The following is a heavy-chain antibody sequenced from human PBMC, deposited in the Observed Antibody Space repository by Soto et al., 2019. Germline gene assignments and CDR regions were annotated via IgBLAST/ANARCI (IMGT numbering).Heavy chain of an antibody. CDR2: INPNSGGT. CDR1: GYTFTGYY. J-gene: IGHJ6*02. D-gene: IGHD6-19*01. V-gene: IGHV1-2*04. Sequence: QVQLVQSGAEVKKPGASVKVSCKASGYTFTGYYMHWVRQAPGQGLEWMGWINPNSGGTTYAQKFQGWVTMTRDTSISTAYMELSRMRSDETAVYYCASTPIQYIEVAGNKEVDYYGMDVWGQGTTVTVSS. CDR3: ASTPIQYIEVAGNKEVDYYGMDV.